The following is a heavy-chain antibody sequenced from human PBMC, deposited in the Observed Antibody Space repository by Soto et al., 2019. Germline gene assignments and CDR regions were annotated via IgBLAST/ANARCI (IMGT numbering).Heavy chain of an antibody. CDR3: ARFVRSCSGTTCYTRADV. Sequence: QVQLQELGPGLVKPSETLSLTCTVSGGSVSSDTHYWSWIRQPPGKRLEWIGFIYSSGSTNYNPSRKSRVTMSVDTSKNQFSLKLRSVIVADTAVYHCARFVRSCSGTTCYTRADVWGQGTTVTVSS. CDR2: IYSSGST. D-gene: IGHD2-2*02. CDR1: GGSVSSDTHY. V-gene: IGHV4-61*01. J-gene: IGHJ6*02.